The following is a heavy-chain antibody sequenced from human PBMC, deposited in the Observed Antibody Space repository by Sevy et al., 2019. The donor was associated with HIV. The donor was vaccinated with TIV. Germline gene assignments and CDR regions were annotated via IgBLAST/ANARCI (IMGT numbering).Heavy chain of an antibody. CDR1: GDTFTNDY. J-gene: IGHJ4*02. Sequence: ASVKVSCKPSGDTFTNDYMHWVRQAPGQGLEWMGIIDPRAGNASYAEKFQGRVTMAWDTSTSTLYMDRSSLRSEDTAAYYCVRADPAQHFDSWGQGTLVTVSS. CDR2: IDPRAGNA. V-gene: IGHV1-46*01. CDR3: VRADPAQHFDS.